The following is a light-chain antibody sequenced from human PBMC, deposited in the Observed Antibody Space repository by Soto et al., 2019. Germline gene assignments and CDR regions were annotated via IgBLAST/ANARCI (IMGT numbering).Light chain of an antibody. CDR3: QQYGSSLWT. J-gene: IGKJ1*01. CDR1: QSISSSY. CDR2: GAS. V-gene: IGKV3-20*01. Sequence: EIVLTQSPGTLSLSPGERATLSCRASQSISSSYLAWYQQKPGQAPRLLIYGASSRATGILDSSSGSGTGTDFSLSISRLEPEDFAVYYCQQYGSSLWTFGQGTKVEIK.